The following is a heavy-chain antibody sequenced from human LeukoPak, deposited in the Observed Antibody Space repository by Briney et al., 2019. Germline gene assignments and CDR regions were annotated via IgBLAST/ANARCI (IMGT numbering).Heavy chain of an antibody. CDR2: IYHSGST. V-gene: IGHV4-30-2*01. CDR1: TGSISTGGYY. D-gene: IGHD5-12*01. J-gene: IGHJ4*02. CDR3: ASSGGYDPFDY. Sequence: SETLSLTCTVSTGSISTGGYYWSWIRQPPGKGLEWIGFIYHSGSTYYNPSLKSRVTISVDRSKNQFSLKLSSVTAADTAVYYCASSGGYDPFDYWGQGTLVTVSS.